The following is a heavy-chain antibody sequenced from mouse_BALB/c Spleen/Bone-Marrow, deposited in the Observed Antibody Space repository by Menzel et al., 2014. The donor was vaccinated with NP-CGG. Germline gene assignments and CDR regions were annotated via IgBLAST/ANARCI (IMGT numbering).Heavy chain of an antibody. D-gene: IGHD1-1*01. CDR1: GFPLSSYG. CDR3: ARGDYGSTYWFAY. V-gene: IGHV2-9*02. CDR2: IWAGGGT. Sequence: VNLVESGPGLVAPSQSLSITCTVSGFPLSSYGVHWVRQCPGKGLEWLGIIWAGGGTNYNSALMSRLSISKDNSKSRVFLKMNSLQTDDTAMYYCARGDYGSTYWFAYWGQGTLVTVSA. J-gene: IGHJ3*01.